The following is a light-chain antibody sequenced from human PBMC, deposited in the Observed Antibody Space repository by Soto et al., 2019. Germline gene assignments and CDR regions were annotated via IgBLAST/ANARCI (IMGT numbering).Light chain of an antibody. J-gene: IGKJ1*01. CDR3: QQYGSSPT. Sequence: EIVLTQSPGTLSLSPGERATLSCRASQSVSSSYLAWYQQQPGQAPRLLISGASSRATGIPDRFSGSGYGTDFTLTISRLEPEDFVVYYCQQYGSSPTFGQGTKVEIK. CDR1: QSVSSSY. V-gene: IGKV3-20*01. CDR2: GAS.